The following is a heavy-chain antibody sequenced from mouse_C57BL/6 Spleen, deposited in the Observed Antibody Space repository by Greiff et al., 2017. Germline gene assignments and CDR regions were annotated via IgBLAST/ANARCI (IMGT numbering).Heavy chain of an antibody. CDR2: INPSSGYT. J-gene: IGHJ4*01. V-gene: IGHV1-4*01. CDR1: GYTFTSYS. Sequence: QVQLQQSGAELARPGASVKMSCKASGYTFTSYSMHWVKQRPGQGLEWIGYINPSSGYTKYNQKFKDKATLTADKSSSTAYMQLSSLTSEDSAVYYCARSGYGYDLYAMDDWGQGTSVTVAS. CDR3: ARSGYGYDLYAMDD. D-gene: IGHD2-2*01.